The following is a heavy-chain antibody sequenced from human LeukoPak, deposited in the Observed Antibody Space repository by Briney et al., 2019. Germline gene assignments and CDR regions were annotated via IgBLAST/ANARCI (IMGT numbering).Heavy chain of an antibody. CDR2: IIPIIGTG. CDR1: GGTFSSYA. V-gene: IGHV1-69*01. CDR3: ARAGMARINWFDP. J-gene: IGHJ5*02. Sequence: ASVKASCKASGGTFSSYAISWVRQAPGQGLEWMGGIIPIIGTGDYAQKFQGRVTITADESTSTAYMELSGLRSEDTAVYYCARAGMARINWFDPWGQGTLATVSS. D-gene: IGHD1-14*01.